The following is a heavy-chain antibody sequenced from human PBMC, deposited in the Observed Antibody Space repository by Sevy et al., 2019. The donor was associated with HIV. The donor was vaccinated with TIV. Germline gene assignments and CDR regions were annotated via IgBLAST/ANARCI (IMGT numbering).Heavy chain of an antibody. D-gene: IGHD3-3*01. CDR1: GFTFSSYA. CDR3: VKDQATIFGVVIPGDY. CDR2: ISSNGGST. J-gene: IGHJ4*02. Sequence: GGSLRLSCSASGFTFSSYAMHWVRQAPGKGLEYVSAISSNGGSTYYADSVKGRFTVSRDNSKNTLYLQMSSLRAEDTAVYYCVKDQATIFGVVIPGDYWGQGTLVTVSS. V-gene: IGHV3-64D*06.